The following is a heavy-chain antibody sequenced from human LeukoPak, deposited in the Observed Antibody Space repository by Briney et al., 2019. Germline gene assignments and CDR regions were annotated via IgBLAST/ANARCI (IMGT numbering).Heavy chain of an antibody. D-gene: IGHD2-21*02. Sequence: GGSLRLSCAASGFTFSSYAMSWVRQAPGKGLEWVSAISGSGGSTYYADSVKGRFTISRDNSKSTLYLQMNSLRAEDTAVYYCAKSRAGDPSFIRNFDYWGQGTLVTVSS. J-gene: IGHJ4*02. CDR2: ISGSGGST. V-gene: IGHV3-23*01. CDR1: GFTFSSYA. CDR3: AKSRAGDPSFIRNFDY.